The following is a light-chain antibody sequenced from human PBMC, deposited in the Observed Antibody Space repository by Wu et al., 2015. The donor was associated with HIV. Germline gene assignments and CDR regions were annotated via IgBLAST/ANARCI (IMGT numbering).Light chain of an antibody. Sequence: DIQMTQSPSSLSASVGDTVTITCRASQDIGNSLAWYQQKPGKAPKLLLYSSSTLEGGVPPRFRGSGYGTEYTLTISSLQPEDFATYYCQQCSTTPHSFGQGTKLAIK. V-gene: IGKV1-NL1*01. J-gene: IGKJ2*03. CDR3: QQCSTTPHS. CDR1: QDIGNS. CDR2: SSS.